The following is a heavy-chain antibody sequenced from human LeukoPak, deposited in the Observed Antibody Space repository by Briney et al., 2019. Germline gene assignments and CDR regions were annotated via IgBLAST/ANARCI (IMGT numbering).Heavy chain of an antibody. V-gene: IGHV4-61*02. D-gene: IGHD6-6*01. Sequence: SETLSLTCTVSGGSISSGSHYWSWIRQPAGKGLEWIGRIYTSGSTNYNPSLKSRVTISVDTSKNQLSLKLSSVTAADTAVYYCAGGEVAARYFDYWGQGTLVTVSS. J-gene: IGHJ4*02. CDR2: IYTSGST. CDR3: AGGEVAARYFDY. CDR1: GGSISSGSHY.